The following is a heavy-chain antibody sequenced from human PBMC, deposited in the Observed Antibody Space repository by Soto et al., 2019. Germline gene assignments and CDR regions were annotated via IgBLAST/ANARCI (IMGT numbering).Heavy chain of an antibody. CDR3: ARFPGVPVSGAGYFYGMDV. D-gene: IGHD1-26*01. V-gene: IGHV4-39*01. Sequence: QLQLQGSGPGLVKPSETLSLTCTVSGGSISSSSYYWGWIRQPPGKGLEWIGTIYYSGNTYYNPSLKSRVTISVDSSKNQFSLKLSSVTAADTAVYYCARFPGVPVSGAGYFYGMDVWGQGTTVTVSS. CDR2: IYYSGNT. J-gene: IGHJ6*02. CDR1: GGSISSSSYY.